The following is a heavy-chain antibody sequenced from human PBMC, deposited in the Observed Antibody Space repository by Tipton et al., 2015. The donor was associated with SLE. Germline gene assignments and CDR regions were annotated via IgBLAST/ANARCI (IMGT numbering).Heavy chain of an antibody. J-gene: IGHJ4*02. CDR3: AKDRGRTMVRGGGLTDY. CDR2: ISGSGGST. V-gene: IGHV3-23*01. Sequence: SLRLSCAASGFTFSSYAMSWVRQAPGKGLEWVSAISGSGGSTYYADSVKGRFTISSDNSKNTLYLQMNSRRAEGTAVYYCAKDRGRTMVRGGGLTDYWGQGTLVTVSS. CDR1: GFTFSSYA. D-gene: IGHD3-10*01.